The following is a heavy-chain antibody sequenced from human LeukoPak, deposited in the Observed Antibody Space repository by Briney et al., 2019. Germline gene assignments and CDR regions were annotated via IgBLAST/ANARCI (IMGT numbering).Heavy chain of an antibody. CDR1: GGSFSGYY. V-gene: IGHV4-34*01. CDR2: INHSGST. D-gene: IGHD2-2*01. Sequence: SETLSLTCAVYGGSFSGYYWSWIRQPPGKGLEWIGEINHSGSTNYNPSLKSRVTISVDTSKNQFSLKLSSVTAAVTAVYYCARGTGYCSSTSCYLDYWGQGTLVTVSS. J-gene: IGHJ4*02. CDR3: ARGTGYCSSTSCYLDY.